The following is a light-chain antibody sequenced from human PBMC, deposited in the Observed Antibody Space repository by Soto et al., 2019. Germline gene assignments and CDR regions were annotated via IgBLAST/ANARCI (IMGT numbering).Light chain of an antibody. V-gene: IGKV3-11*01. CDR3: QQRHMWPIT. CDR1: QSFRGL. Sequence: EVVFTQSPVPLSLSPGERATPFCRASQSFRGLLAWYQQKPGQAPRLLIYDAYNRATGIPPRFSGSGSGTDFTLTISSLEPEDSAVYYCQQRHMWPITFGQGTRLEIK. J-gene: IGKJ5*01. CDR2: DAY.